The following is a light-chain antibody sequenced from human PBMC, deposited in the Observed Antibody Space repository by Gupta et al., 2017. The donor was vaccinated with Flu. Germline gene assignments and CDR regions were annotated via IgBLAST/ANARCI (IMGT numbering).Light chain of an antibody. Sequence: DIQMTQSPSSVSASVGDRVTITCRASQPISDYLAWYQQKPGKAPKLLIYGASTLHGGVPSRFSGHSSGTDFTLTISSLQPEDFATYFCQQAYEFPLTFGGGTRVDIK. CDR2: GAS. CDR3: QQAYEFPLT. CDR1: QPISDY. J-gene: IGKJ4*01. V-gene: IGKV1-12*01.